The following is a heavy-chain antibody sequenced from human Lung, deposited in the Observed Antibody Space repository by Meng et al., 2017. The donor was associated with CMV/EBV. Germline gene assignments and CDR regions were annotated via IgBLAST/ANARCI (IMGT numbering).Heavy chain of an antibody. V-gene: IGHV3-9*01. CDR3: VRDRNYGVYLGSDY. CDR1: GFTFVEYA. Sequence: SCATSGFTFVEYAMHWVRQTPGKGLEWVSGISWNSANIGYADSVKGRFTISRDNAKNSLYLQMDNLGTEDTALYYCVRDRNYGVYLGSDYWGQGTLVTVSS. CDR2: ISWNSANI. D-gene: IGHD4-17*01. J-gene: IGHJ4*02.